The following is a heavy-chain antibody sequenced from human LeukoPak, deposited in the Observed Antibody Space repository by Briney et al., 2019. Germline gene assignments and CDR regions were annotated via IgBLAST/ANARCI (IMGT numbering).Heavy chain of an antibody. CDR2: VHHSGIT. D-gene: IGHD3-22*01. CDR3: ARNPPNYYDSSGRMGAFDV. V-gene: IGHV4-39*01. CDR1: GGFISSGGYY. Sequence: SETLSLTCVVSGGFISSGGYYWGWIRHPPEKGLQWIGSVHHSGITYYNTSLKSRVTISVDKSKNQFSLELTSVTAADTAVYYCARNPPNYYDSSGRMGAFDVWGQGTMVTVSS. J-gene: IGHJ3*01.